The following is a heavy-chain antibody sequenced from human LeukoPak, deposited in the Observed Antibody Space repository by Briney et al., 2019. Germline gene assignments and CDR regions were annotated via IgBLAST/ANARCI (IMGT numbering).Heavy chain of an antibody. Sequence: GRSLRLSCAASGFTFNTHGVHWVRQAPGKGLEWVAVISYDGNNKYYADSVMGRFTISRDNSKNTLYLQMNSLRAEDTAVYYCAKDLLGRPEIDYWGQGTLVTVSS. CDR2: ISYDGNNK. CDR1: GFTFNTHG. D-gene: IGHD1-1*01. J-gene: IGHJ4*02. CDR3: AKDLLGRPEIDY. V-gene: IGHV3-30*18.